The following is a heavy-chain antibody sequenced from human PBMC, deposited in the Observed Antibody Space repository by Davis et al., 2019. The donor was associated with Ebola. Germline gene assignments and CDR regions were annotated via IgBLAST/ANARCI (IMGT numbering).Heavy chain of an antibody. J-gene: IGHJ6*02. CDR3: ATIRGRIAAAAAYYYYAMDV. CDR2: IIPIFGTA. Sequence: SVKVSCKASGGTFSKTSINWVRQAPGQGLEWMGGIIPIFGTANYAQKFQGRVTITAAESTSTASMELSSLRSDDTAVYYCATIRGRIAAAAAYYYYAMDVWGQGTTVTVSS. D-gene: IGHD6-13*01. CDR1: GGTFSKTS. V-gene: IGHV1-69*13.